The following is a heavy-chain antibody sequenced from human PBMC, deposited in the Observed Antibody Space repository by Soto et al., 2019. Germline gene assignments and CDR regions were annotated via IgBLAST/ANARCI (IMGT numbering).Heavy chain of an antibody. J-gene: IGHJ4*02. D-gene: IGHD3-22*01. CDR2: ISWNSGSI. CDR3: AKDWDYDSSGDFDY. CDR1: GFTFDDYA. Sequence: DVQLVESGGGLVQPGRSRRLSCAASGFTFDDYAMHWVRQAPGKGLEWVSGISWNSGSIGYADSVKGRFTISRDNAKSSLYLQMNSLRAEDTALYYCAKDWDYDSSGDFDYWGQGTLVTVSS. V-gene: IGHV3-9*01.